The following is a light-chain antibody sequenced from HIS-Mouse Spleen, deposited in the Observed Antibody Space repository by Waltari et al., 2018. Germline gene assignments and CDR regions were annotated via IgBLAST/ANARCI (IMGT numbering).Light chain of an antibody. CDR3: CSYAGSSTWV. V-gene: IGLV2-23*01. J-gene: IGLJ3*02. CDR2: EGS. Sequence: QSALTQPASVSGSPGQSITIFCTGTSSDVGSYNLVSWYQQHPGKAPKLMIYEGSKRPSGVSNRFSGSNSGNTASLTISGLQAEDEADYYCCSYAGSSTWVFGGGTKLTVL. CDR1: SSDVGSYNL.